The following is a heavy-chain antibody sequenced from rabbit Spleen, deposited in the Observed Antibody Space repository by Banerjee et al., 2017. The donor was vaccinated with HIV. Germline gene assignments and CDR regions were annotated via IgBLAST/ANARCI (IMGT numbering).Heavy chain of an antibody. D-gene: IGHD8-1*01. V-gene: IGHV1S7*01. Sequence: QLKESGGGLVQPGGSLKLSCKASGFDFSSYYMSWVRQAPGKGLEWIGYIDPVFGTTYYASWVNGRFTISSHNAQNTLHLQLNSLTAADTATYFCARDAASSAWYTFNLWGPGTLVTVS. CDR1: GFDFSSYY. CDR3: ARDAASSAWYTFNL. CDR2: IDPVFGTT. J-gene: IGHJ4*01.